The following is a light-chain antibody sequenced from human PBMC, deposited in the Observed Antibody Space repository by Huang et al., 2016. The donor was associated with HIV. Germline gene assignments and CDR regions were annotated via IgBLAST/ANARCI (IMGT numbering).Light chain of an antibody. V-gene: IGKV3-20*01. Sequence: DIVLTQSPGTLSLSPGERATLSCRASQSVSSSYLGWYQQKPGQAPRPLIYGASSRASGIPDRFSGSGSGTDFTLTISRLEPEDFAVYYCQHYGSSPFTFGPGTKVDIK. CDR2: GAS. CDR3: QHYGSSPFT. J-gene: IGKJ3*01. CDR1: QSVSSSY.